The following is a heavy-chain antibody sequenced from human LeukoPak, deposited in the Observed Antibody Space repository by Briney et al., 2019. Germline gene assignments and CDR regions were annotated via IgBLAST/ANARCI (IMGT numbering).Heavy chain of an antibody. CDR3: AREPPQFYYYDSSGYYDY. Sequence: GGSLRLSCAASGFTFSSYAMHWVRQAPGKGLEWVAVISYDGSNKYYADSVKGRFTISRGNSKNTLYLQMNSLRAEDTAVYYCAREPPQFYYYDSSGYYDYWGQGTLVTVSS. J-gene: IGHJ4*02. V-gene: IGHV3-30*01. CDR2: ISYDGSNK. CDR1: GFTFSSYA. D-gene: IGHD3-22*01.